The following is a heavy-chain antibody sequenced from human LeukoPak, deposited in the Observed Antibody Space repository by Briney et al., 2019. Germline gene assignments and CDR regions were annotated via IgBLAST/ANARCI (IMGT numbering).Heavy chain of an antibody. CDR2: INHSGST. CDR1: GGSFSGYY. V-gene: IGHV4-34*01. J-gene: IGHJ3*02. CDR3: ARLGYSYGYRDAFDI. D-gene: IGHD5-18*01. Sequence: PSETLSLTCAVYGGSFSGYYWSWIRQPPGKGLEWIGEINHSGSTNYNPSLKSRVTISVDTSKNQFSLKLSSVTAADTAVYYCARLGYSYGYRDAFDIWGQGTMVTVSS.